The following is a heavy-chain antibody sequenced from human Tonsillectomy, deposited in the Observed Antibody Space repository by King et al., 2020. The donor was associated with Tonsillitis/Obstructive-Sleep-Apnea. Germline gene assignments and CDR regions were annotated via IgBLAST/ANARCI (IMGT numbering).Heavy chain of an antibody. V-gene: IGHV4-34*01. Sequence: VQLQQWGAGLLKPSETLSLTCAVYGGSFSGYYWSWIRQPPGKGLEWIGEINHSGSTNYNPSLKRRVTISVDTSKNQFSLKLSSVTAADTAVYYCARGKVLLWFRGAFDIWGQGKMVTVSS. CDR2: INHSGST. D-gene: IGHD3-10*01. J-gene: IGHJ3*02. CDR1: GGSFSGYY. CDR3: ARGKVLLWFRGAFDI.